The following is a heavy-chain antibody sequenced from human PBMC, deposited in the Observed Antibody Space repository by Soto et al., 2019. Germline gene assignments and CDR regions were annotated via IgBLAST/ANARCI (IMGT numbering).Heavy chain of an antibody. V-gene: IGHV4-34*01. Sequence: PSETLSLTCAAHGVSFSGYYWTWIRRPPGKGLEWIGEINHTGGTNYNPSLKSRLTMSMDTSKSHFSLKLSSVSAADTAVYYCARGLKRYYYQISGHYYHYFDYWGQGALVTVSS. CDR2: INHTGGT. CDR3: ARGLKRYYYQISGHYYHYFDY. CDR1: GVSFSGYY. D-gene: IGHD3-22*01. J-gene: IGHJ4*02.